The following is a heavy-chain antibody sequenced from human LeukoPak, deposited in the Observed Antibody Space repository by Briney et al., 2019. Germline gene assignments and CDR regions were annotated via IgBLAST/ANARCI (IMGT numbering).Heavy chain of an antibody. CDR1: GFTFSSYA. J-gene: IGHJ4*02. Sequence: SGGSLRLSCAASGFTFSSYAMHWVRQAPGKGLEYVSAISSNGGSTYYANSVKGRFTISRDNSKNTLYLQMGSLRAEDMAVYYCARRRIAAAGGFDYWGQGTLVTVSS. CDR2: ISSNGGST. D-gene: IGHD6-13*01. CDR3: ARRRIAAAGGFDY. V-gene: IGHV3-64*01.